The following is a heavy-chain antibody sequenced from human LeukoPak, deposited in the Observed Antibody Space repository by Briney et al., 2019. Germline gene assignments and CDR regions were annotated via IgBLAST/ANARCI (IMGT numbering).Heavy chain of an antibody. D-gene: IGHD5-18*01. CDR2: MNPNSGNT. J-gene: IGHJ5*02. CDR1: GYTFTSYD. CDR3: ASRRGYSYGALNWFDP. Sequence: ASVKVSCKASGYTFTSYDINWVRQATGQGLEWMGWMNPNSGNTGYAQKFQGRVTMTRNTSISTAYMELSSLRSEDTAVYYCASRRGYSYGALNWFDPWGQGTLVTVSS. V-gene: IGHV1-8*01.